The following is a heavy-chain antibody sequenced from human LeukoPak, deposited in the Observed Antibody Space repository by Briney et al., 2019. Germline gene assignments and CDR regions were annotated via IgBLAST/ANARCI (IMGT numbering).Heavy chain of an antibody. Sequence: PGGSLRLSCAASGFMFSSFEMSWVRQAPGKGLEWVSYISHDGTTIYYADSVKGRFTISRDNAKNSLYLQMNGLRAEDTAVYYCARGRSITLLRGVAMSDGFDVWGQGAMVTAFS. CDR2: ISHDGTTI. J-gene: IGHJ3*01. CDR1: GFMFSSFE. V-gene: IGHV3-48*03. CDR3: ARGRSITLLRGVAMSDGFDV. D-gene: IGHD3-10*01.